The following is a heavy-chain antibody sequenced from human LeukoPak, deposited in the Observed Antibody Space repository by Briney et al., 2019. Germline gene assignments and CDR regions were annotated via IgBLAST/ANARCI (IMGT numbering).Heavy chain of an antibody. Sequence: SVKVSCKASGGTFSSYAISWVRQAPGQGLEWMGGIIPIFGTANYAQKFQGRVTITTDESTSTAYMELSSLRSDDTAVYYCARDSEFSGDAFDIWGQGTMVTVSS. D-gene: IGHD2/OR15-2a*01. CDR3: ARDSEFSGDAFDI. CDR1: GGTFSSYA. V-gene: IGHV1-69*05. J-gene: IGHJ3*02. CDR2: IIPIFGTA.